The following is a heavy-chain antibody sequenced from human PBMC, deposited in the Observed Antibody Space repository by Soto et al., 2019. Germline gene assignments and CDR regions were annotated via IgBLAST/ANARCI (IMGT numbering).Heavy chain of an antibody. V-gene: IGHV4-59*08. CDR2: IYYSGST. CDR3: ARHGGRITMVRGVPSIPFFDY. J-gene: IGHJ4*02. CDR1: GGSISSYY. D-gene: IGHD3-10*01. Sequence: SETLSLTCTVSGGSISSYYWSWIRQPPGKGLEWIGYIYYSGSTNYNPSLKSRVTISVDTSKNQFSLKLSSVTAADTAVYYCARHGGRITMVRGVPSIPFFDYWGQGTLVTVSS.